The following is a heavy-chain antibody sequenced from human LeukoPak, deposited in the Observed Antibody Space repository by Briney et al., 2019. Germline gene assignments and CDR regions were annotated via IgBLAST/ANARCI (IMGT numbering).Heavy chain of an antibody. J-gene: IGHJ3*02. CDR3: AGIVAAENAAFDI. Sequence: SETLSLTCTVSGASINSGGYWSWIRQHPGRGLEWIGYIHYSGATYYSSSLRSRLSISKQTSENQFSLKLSSVTAADTAVYYCAGIVAAENAAFDIWGQGTMVTVSS. CDR1: GASINSGGY. CDR2: IHYSGAT. V-gene: IGHV4-31*03. D-gene: IGHD2/OR15-2a*01.